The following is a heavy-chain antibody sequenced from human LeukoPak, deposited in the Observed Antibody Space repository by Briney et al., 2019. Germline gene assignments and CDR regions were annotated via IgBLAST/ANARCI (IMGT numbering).Heavy chain of an antibody. Sequence: PGGSLRLSCAASGFTFSSYAMSWVRHAPGKGLEWVSAISGSGGSTYYADTVKGRFTISRDNSKNTLYLQMNSLRAEDTAVYYCAKDRLEYSSSSSDYWGQGTLVTVSS. J-gene: IGHJ4*02. V-gene: IGHV3-23*01. CDR1: GFTFSSYA. CDR2: ISGSGGST. D-gene: IGHD6-6*01. CDR3: AKDRLEYSSSSSDY.